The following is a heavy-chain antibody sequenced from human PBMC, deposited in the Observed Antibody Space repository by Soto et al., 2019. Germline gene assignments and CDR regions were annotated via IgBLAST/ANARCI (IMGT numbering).Heavy chain of an antibody. CDR1: EFTFSDYW. Sequence: EVQLVESGGGLVQPGGSLRLSCAASEFTFSDYWMHWVRQAPGQGLVWVSRTNTDGTATTYADSVEGRFTISRDHAKNMLYLQMNRLSAEDTAVYYGTRGHYYGMDVWGQGTTVTVAS. CDR2: TNTDGTAT. J-gene: IGHJ6*02. V-gene: IGHV3-74*03. CDR3: TRGHYYGMDV.